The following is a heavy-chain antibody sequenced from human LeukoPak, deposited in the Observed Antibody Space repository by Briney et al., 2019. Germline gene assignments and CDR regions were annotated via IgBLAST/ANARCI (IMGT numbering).Heavy chain of an antibody. D-gene: IGHD2-15*01. Sequence: GGSLRLSCTASGFTFGDYAMSWVRQAPGKGLEGVGLIRSKVYGETTEYAASVKGRFTISIDDSKSIAYLQMNSLKTEDTAVYYCTRGSYCSGGSCYPGRFDYWGQGTLVTVSS. CDR2: IRSKVYGETT. V-gene: IGHV3-49*04. J-gene: IGHJ4*02. CDR1: GFTFGDYA. CDR3: TRGSYCSGGSCYPGRFDY.